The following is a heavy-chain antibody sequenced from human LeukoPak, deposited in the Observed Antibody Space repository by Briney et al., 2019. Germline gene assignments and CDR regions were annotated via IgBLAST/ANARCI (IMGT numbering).Heavy chain of an antibody. Sequence: PGGSLRLSCAASGFTFINSWMIWVRHAPGKGLELVAGIKPDGSEKYYVDSVKGRFTVSRDNAKSSLYLQMNSLRAEDTAVYYCARNFRWLQLDFWGRGTLLTVSS. CDR1: GFTFINSW. CDR3: ARNFRWLQLDF. J-gene: IGHJ4*02. V-gene: IGHV3-7*01. D-gene: IGHD5-24*01. CDR2: IKPDGSEK.